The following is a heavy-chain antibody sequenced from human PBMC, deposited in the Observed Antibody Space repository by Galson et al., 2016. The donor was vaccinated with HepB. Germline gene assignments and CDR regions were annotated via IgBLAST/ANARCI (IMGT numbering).Heavy chain of an antibody. Sequence: GKGLEWIGYIYYSGSTNYNPSLKSRVTISVDTSKNQFSLKLSSVTAADTAVYYCARDIEYSSSNWFDPWGQGTLVTVSS. V-gene: IGHV4-59*01. D-gene: IGHD6-6*01. CDR3: ARDIEYSSSNWFDP. CDR2: IYYSGST. J-gene: IGHJ5*02.